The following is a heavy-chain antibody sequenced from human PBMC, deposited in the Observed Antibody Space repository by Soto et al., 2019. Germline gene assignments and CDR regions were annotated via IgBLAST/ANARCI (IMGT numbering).Heavy chain of an antibody. Sequence: GWSLRLSCASSVFTFSYYPLHWVRRAPGKGLEWASSISGVRDYIRYADSVKGRFAISRDNAKTSLYLQMNSLTAEDTAVYYCAREGVHNYTEYYFDYWGQGTLVTVSS. D-gene: IGHD3-10*01. V-gene: IGHV3-21*06. CDR2: ISGVRDYI. J-gene: IGHJ4*02. CDR1: VFTFSYYP. CDR3: AREGVHNYTEYYFDY.